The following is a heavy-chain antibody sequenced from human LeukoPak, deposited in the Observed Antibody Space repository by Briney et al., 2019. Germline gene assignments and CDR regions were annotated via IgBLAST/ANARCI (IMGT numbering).Heavy chain of an antibody. CDR1: GFTFSSYA. D-gene: IGHD2-15*01. Sequence: PGGSLRLSCAASGFTFSSYAMGWVRQAPGKGLEWVSAISGSGGSTYYADSVKGRFTISRDNSKNTLYLQMNSLRAEDTAVYYCAVVAAKVYYYYYGMDVWGQGTTVTVSS. CDR2: ISGSGGST. J-gene: IGHJ6*02. V-gene: IGHV3-23*01. CDR3: AVVAAKVYYYYYGMDV.